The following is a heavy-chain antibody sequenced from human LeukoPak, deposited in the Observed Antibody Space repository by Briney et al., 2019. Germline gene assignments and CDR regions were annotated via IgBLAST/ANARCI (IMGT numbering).Heavy chain of an antibody. CDR3: AREGSYCVGGDCYSFDF. D-gene: IGHD2-21*02. Sequence: ASVKVSCKASGYRFISNYIQWVRQAPGLGPEWMGWMHPGNGNTRYAEKFQGRVTMTRDTSINTAYMDLSSLRSDDSAVYYCAREGSYCVGGDCYSFDFWGQGTLITVSS. CDR1: GYRFISNY. CDR2: MHPGNGNT. V-gene: IGHV1-2*02. J-gene: IGHJ4*02.